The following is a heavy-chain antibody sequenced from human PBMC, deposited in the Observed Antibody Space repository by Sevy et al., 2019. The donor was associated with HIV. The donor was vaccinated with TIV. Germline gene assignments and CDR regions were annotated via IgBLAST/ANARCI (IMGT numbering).Heavy chain of an antibody. V-gene: IGHV4-30-2*01. CDR3: ARGGDPGTYYDFWSGYSGYYYGMDV. Sequence: SETLSLTCAVSGGSISSGGYSWSWIRQPPGKGLEWIGYIYHSGSTYYNPSLKSRVTISVDRSKNQFSLKLSSVTAADTAVNYCARGGDPGTYYDFWSGYSGYYYGMDVWGQGTTVIVSS. J-gene: IGHJ6*02. D-gene: IGHD3-3*01. CDR2: IYHSGST. CDR1: GGSISSGGYS.